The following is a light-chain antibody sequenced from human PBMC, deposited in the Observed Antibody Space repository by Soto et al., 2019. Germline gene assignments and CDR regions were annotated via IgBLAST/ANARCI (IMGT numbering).Light chain of an antibody. CDR3: QQYASSPSWT. Sequence: ESALPHSTSALSLSPGERSTLSCRASQSVSNNVLAWYQHRPGQAPRLLIYGPSPRATGIPDRFSGSGSGTDFTLTISILGQEDFAVYYCQQYASSPSWTFGHVTKVDIK. V-gene: IGKV3-20*01. J-gene: IGKJ1*01. CDR2: GPS. CDR1: QSVSNNV.